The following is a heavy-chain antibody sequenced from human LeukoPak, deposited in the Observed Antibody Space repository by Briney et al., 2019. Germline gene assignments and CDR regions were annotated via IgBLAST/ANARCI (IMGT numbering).Heavy chain of an antibody. D-gene: IGHD4/OR15-4a*01. J-gene: IGHJ4*02. V-gene: IGHV4-34*01. Sequence: PSETLSLTCAVYGGSLSGYYWSWIRQSPGKGLEWIGEINHGGSTNYNPSLKSRVTMSVDTSKNHFSLKLSSVTAADTAAYFCAREGRMSMGIEYWGQGTLVTVSS. CDR1: GGSLSGYY. CDR3: AREGRMSMGIEY. CDR2: INHGGST.